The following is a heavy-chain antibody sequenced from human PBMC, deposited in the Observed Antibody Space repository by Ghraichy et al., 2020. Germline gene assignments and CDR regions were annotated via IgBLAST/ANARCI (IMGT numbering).Heavy chain of an antibody. J-gene: IGHJ6*02. CDR1: GYTFTSYG. D-gene: IGHD2-2*01. CDR3: ARDIVVVPAAIGYYYGMDV. Sequence: ASVKVSCKASGYTFTSYGISWVRQAPGQGLEWIGWISAYNGNTNYAQKLQGRVTMTTDTSTSTAYMELRSLRSDDTAVYYCARDIVVVPAAIGYYYGMDVWGQGTTVTVSS. CDR2: ISAYNGNT. V-gene: IGHV1-18*04.